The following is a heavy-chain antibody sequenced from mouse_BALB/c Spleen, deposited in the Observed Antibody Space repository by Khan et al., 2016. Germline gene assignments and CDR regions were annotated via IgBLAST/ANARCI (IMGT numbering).Heavy chain of an antibody. CDR2: INTYTGEP. CDR3: ARSFYEAY. Sequence: QIQLVQSGPELKKPGETVKISCKASGYTFTNYGMHWVKQAPGKGLKWMGWINTYTGEPTYDDDFKGRFAFFLETSASTAYLQINNLNNEDMATYFCARSFYEAYWGPGTLVTVSA. V-gene: IGHV9-1*02. J-gene: IGHJ3*01. D-gene: IGHD2-3*01. CDR1: GYTFTNYG.